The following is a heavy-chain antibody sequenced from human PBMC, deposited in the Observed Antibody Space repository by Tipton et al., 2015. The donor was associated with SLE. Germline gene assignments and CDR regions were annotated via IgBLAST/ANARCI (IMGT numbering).Heavy chain of an antibody. CDR1: GGSISSYY. J-gene: IGHJ6*03. CDR3: ARQSNYMDV. Sequence: TLSLTCTVSGGSISSYYWSWIRQPPGKGLEWIGYNYYSGSTNYNPSLKSRVTISVDTSKNQFSLKLSSVTAADTAVYYCARQSNYMDVWGKGTTVTVSS. CDR2: NYYSGST. V-gene: IGHV4-59*07.